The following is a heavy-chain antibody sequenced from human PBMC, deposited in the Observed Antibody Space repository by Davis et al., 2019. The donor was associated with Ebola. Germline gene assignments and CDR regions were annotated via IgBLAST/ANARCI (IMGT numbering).Heavy chain of an antibody. CDR1: GFTFDDYA. CDR2: ISWNSGSI. CDR3: AKGSSWLVLYYYGMDV. Sequence: GGSLRLSCAASGFTFDDYAMHWVRQAPGKGLEWVSGISWNSGSIGYADSVKGRFTISRDNAKNSLYLQMNSLRAEDTALYYCAKGSSWLVLYYYGMDVWGQGTTVTVPS. V-gene: IGHV3-9*01. J-gene: IGHJ6*02. D-gene: IGHD6-13*01.